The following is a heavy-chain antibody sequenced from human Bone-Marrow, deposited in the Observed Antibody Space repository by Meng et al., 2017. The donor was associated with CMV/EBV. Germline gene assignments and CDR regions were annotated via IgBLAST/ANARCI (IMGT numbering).Heavy chain of an antibody. D-gene: IGHD3-16*01. CDR2: GNYRGST. CDR3: ARDPATGPRGDDVES. V-gene: IGHV4-59*01. Sequence: GSLRLSCTVSVGSISNFYWSWIRQPPGKGLEWTGFGNYRGSTNYNPSRKSRTTISVNTSKNQFPLRLSSVTAADTAVYFCARDPATGPRGDDVESGDQGTLVTVSS. CDR1: VGSISNFY. J-gene: IGHJ4*02.